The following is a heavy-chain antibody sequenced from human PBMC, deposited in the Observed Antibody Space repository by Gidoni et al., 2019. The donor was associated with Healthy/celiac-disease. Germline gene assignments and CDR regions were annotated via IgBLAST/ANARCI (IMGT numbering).Heavy chain of an antibody. J-gene: IGHJ6*02. D-gene: IGHD6-19*01. V-gene: IGHV1-18*01. CDR3: AREGSEQWLVRFGYYYYGMDV. CDR2: ISAYNGNT. CDR1: GYTFTSYG. Sequence: QVQLVQSGAEVKKPGASVKVSCKASGYTFTSYGISWVRQAPGQGLEWMGWISAYNGNTNYAQKLQGRVTMTTDTSTSTAYMELRSLRSDDTAVYYCAREGSEQWLVRFGYYYYGMDVWGQGTTVTVSS.